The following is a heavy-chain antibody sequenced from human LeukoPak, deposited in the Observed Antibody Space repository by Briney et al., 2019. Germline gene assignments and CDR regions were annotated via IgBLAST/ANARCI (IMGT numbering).Heavy chain of an antibody. Sequence: SETLSLTCTVSGGSISSSSYYWGWIRQPPGKGLEWIGSTYYSGSTNYNPSLKSRVTISIDTSKNQFSLKLNSVTTADTAVYYCARAGRGYSDITGYYFDYWGQGTLDTVSS. CDR2: TYYSGST. D-gene: IGHD3-22*01. CDR1: GGSISSSSYY. J-gene: IGHJ4*02. CDR3: ARAGRGYSDITGYYFDY. V-gene: IGHV4-39*07.